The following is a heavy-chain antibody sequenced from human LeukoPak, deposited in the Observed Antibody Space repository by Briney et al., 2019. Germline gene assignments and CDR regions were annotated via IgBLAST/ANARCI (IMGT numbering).Heavy chain of an antibody. CDR2: IYTSGST. D-gene: IGHD3-3*01. Sequence: SETLSLTCTGSGGSISSGSYYWSWIRQPAGKGLEWLGRIYTSGSTNYNPSLKSRVTISVDTSKNQFSLKLSSVTAADTAVYYCARDFWNWGQGTLVTVSS. CDR3: ARDFWN. CDR1: GGSISSGSYY. V-gene: IGHV4-61*02. J-gene: IGHJ4*02.